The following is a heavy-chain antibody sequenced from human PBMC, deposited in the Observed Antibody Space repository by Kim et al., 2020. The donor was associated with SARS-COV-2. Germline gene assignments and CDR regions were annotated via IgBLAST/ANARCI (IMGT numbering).Heavy chain of an antibody. CDR3: ARGGGSYFFSLDY. CDR1: GFSFNNFG. V-gene: IGHV3-30*03. D-gene: IGHD1-26*01. J-gene: IGHJ4*02. CDR2: ISYDGSNK. Sequence: GGSLRLSCAASGFSFNNFGMHWVRQAPGKGLEWVAVISYDGSNKYYSDSVKGRFTISRDNSKNTLYLQMNSLRAEDTAVYYCARGGGSYFFSLDYWGQGT.